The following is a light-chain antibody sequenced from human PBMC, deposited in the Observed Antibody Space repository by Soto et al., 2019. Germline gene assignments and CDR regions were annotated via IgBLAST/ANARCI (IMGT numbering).Light chain of an antibody. CDR2: AAT. Sequence: EIVMTQSPAILSVSPGERATLSCRASQSVSGNLAWYQQTPGQPPRLLIYAATTRAPGVPDRFSVSGSGTDFSLTISSLQSEDFAVYYCQQYNNWPPETFGQGTKLEIK. CDR3: QQYNNWPPET. CDR1: QSVSGN. J-gene: IGKJ2*01. V-gene: IGKV3-15*01.